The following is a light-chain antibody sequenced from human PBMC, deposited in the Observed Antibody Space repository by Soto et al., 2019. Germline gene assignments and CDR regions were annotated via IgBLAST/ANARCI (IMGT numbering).Light chain of an antibody. CDR1: SSDIGAYNY. V-gene: IGLV2-14*01. CDR2: EVN. Sequence: QSVLTQPASVSGSPGQSITISCTGTSSDIGAYNYVSWYQQYPGRAPKLMIYEVNNRPSGVSNRFSGSKSGNTASLTISGLQAEDEADYYCSSYTSGSTLPWVFGTGTKVTVL. CDR3: SSYTSGSTLPWV. J-gene: IGLJ1*01.